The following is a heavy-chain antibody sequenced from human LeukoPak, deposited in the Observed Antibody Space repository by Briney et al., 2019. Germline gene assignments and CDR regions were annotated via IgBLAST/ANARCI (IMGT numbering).Heavy chain of an antibody. V-gene: IGHV3-30*04. CDR2: ISHDGRNI. Sequence: GGSLRLSCAASGFTFSVNTMHWVRRAPGKGLEWVAFISHDGRNIHYADSVKGRFTISRDNSQNTLYLQMSSLTAGDSAVYYCARGRGYCIGGTRYEAYSDYWRQGTLVTVSS. CDR1: GFTFSVNT. J-gene: IGHJ4*02. CDR3: ARGRGYCIGGTRYEAYSDY. D-gene: IGHD2-15*01.